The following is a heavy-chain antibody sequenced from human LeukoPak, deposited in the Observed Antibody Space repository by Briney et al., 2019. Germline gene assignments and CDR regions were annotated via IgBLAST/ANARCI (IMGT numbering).Heavy chain of an antibody. J-gene: IGHJ4*02. V-gene: IGHV4-59*12. CDR1: GGSIRTNS. Sequence: PSETLSLTCTVTGGSIRTNSWSWVRQPPGKGLEWIANIYDSGSTNYNPSLQSRLTISVDTTNNHFSLRLRSVSAADTAVYSCARDGGISQPLLDYWGQGTLVTVSS. CDR2: IYDSGST. D-gene: IGHD3-16*01. CDR3: ARDGGISQPLLDY.